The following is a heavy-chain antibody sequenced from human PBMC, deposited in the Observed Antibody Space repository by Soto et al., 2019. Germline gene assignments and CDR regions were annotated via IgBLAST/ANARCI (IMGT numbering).Heavy chain of an antibody. Sequence: QVQLVQSGAEVKPPGASVKVSCKVSGDTLTDLSIHWVRQSPGKGLGCMGGFDPEDGEAFYAQNFQGRVTMTEDTSTDTSNMELSRLRSEDTAIYYCAIAYSGTYDGYFEAWGQGTLVTVSA. CDR2: FDPEDGEA. CDR1: GDTLTDLS. J-gene: IGHJ5*02. D-gene: IGHD1-26*01. V-gene: IGHV1-24*01. CDR3: AIAYSGTYDGYFEA.